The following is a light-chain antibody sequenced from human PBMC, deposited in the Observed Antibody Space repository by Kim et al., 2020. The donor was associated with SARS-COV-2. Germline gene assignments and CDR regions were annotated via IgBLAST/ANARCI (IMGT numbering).Light chain of an antibody. V-gene: IGKV3-15*01. Sequence: IVMTQSPATLSVSPGERATLSCRASQSVGGALAWYQQRPGQAPRLLIYQASTRATAIPARFSGSGSGTEFTLTISNLQSDDSAIYFCQQYTWPLYTFGQGTKLEI. CDR2: QAS. CDR1: QSVGGA. CDR3: QQYTWPLYT. J-gene: IGKJ2*01.